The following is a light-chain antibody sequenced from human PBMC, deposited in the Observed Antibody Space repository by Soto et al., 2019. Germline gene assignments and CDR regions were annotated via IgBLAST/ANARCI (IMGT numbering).Light chain of an antibody. CDR2: AAF. CDR3: LQYHNAPDH. J-gene: IGKJ5*01. CDR1: QGISNY. V-gene: IGKV1-27*01. Sequence: DIQMTQSPSSLSASVGDRVTITCRASQGISNYLAWYQQKPGKVPKLLIYAAFTLQSGVPSRFSGSGSGTDFTLTISSLQAEDVATYYCLQYHNAPDHFGQGTRLEIK.